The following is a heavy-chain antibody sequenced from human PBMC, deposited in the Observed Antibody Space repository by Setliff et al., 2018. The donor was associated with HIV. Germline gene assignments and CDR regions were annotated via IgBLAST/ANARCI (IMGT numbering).Heavy chain of an antibody. Sequence: ASETLSLTCTVSGGSISTHYWSWIRQPPGLGLQWIGSIHHSGSTYYDPSLKSRVTISVDTSKNQFSLKLSSVTAADTAVYYCARGTNTITLRELYPLFDYWGQGTLVTVSS. CDR3: ARGTNTITLRELYPLFDY. V-gene: IGHV4-59*11. J-gene: IGHJ4*02. CDR1: GGSISTHY. CDR2: IHHSGST. D-gene: IGHD3-10*01.